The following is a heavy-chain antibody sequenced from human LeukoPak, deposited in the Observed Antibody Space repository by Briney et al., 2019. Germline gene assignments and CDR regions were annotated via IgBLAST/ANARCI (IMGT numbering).Heavy chain of an antibody. CDR3: ARLARSTRDYSWHFDL. J-gene: IGHJ2*01. CDR2: VFYSGTT. CDR1: GGSISSGGYY. V-gene: IGHV4-39*01. D-gene: IGHD4-17*01. Sequence: PSETLSLTCTVSGGSISSGGYYWTWLRQPPGMGLQWIGTVFYSGTTYYNPSLKSRATTSVDTSKNQFSLKLSSVTVADMAVYYCARLARSTRDYSWHFDLWGRGTLVTVSS.